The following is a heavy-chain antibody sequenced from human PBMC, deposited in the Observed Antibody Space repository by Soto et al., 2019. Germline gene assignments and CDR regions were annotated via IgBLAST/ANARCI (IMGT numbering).Heavy chain of an antibody. CDR3: ARGGVTTIDF. Sequence: SETLSLTCTVSGGSISSYYWSWIRQPPGKGLEWIGYIYHSGSTHYNPSLKSRVTISVDTSKNQFSLKLSSVTAADTAVYYCARGGVTTIDFWGQGTLVTVSS. CDR1: GGSISSYY. CDR2: IYHSGST. D-gene: IGHD4-17*01. V-gene: IGHV4-59*01. J-gene: IGHJ4*02.